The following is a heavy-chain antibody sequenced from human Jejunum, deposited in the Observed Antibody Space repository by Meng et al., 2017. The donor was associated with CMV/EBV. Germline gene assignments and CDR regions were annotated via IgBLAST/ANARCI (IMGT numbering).Heavy chain of an antibody. CDR3: ARRFFAFNI. CDR2: IYYTVST. D-gene: IGHD3-3*01. CDR1: GGSVSIGSYY. J-gene: IGHJ3*02. Sequence: CTVSGGSVSIGSYYWSWIRQPPGKGLEWIGYIYYTVSTDYNPSLKSRVTISRDTSKNQFSLKLSSVTAADTAVYYCARRFFAFNIWGQGTMVTVSS. V-gene: IGHV4-61*01.